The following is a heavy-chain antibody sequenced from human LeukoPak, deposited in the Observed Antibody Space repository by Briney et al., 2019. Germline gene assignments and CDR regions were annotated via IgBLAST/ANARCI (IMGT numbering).Heavy chain of an antibody. J-gene: IGHJ6*03. Sequence: LSETLSLTCAVYGGSFIGYYWSWIRQPPGKGLDWIGTIYYSGSTYYNPSLKSRVTISVDTSKNQFFLNLNSVTAADTAVYYCARVSCSGVSCYHYYYYMDVWGRGTTVTVSS. CDR1: GGSFIGYY. D-gene: IGHD2-15*01. CDR3: ARVSCSGVSCYHYYYYMDV. CDR2: IYYSGST. V-gene: IGHV4-34*01.